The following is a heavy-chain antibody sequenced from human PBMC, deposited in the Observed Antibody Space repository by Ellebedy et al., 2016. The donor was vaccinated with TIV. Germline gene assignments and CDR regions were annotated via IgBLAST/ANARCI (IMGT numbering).Heavy chain of an antibody. Sequence: AASVKVSCKASGYTFSNYFVHWVRQAPGQGLEWMGIINPSSGSTTYAQKFQGRVTITADKSTSTAYMELSSLRSEDTAVYYCAREAQGLWFGELFREGWYYFDYWGQGTLVTVSS. CDR2: INPSSGST. CDR1: GYTFSNYF. CDR3: AREAQGLWFGELFREGWYYFDY. V-gene: IGHV1-46*01. J-gene: IGHJ4*02. D-gene: IGHD3-10*01.